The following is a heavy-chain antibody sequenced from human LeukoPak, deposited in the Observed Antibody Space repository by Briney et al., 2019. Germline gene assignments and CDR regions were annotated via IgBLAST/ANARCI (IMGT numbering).Heavy chain of an antibody. CDR1: GYTFTSYD. J-gene: IGHJ4*02. Sequence: ASVKVSCKASGYTFTSYDINWVRQATGQGLEWMGWMNPNSGNTGYAQKFQGRVTITRNTSISTAYMELSSLRSEDTAVYYCALGYYYDSSGHYPPLDYWGQGTLVTVSS. CDR3: ALGYYYDSSGHYPPLDY. D-gene: IGHD3-22*01. CDR2: MNPNSGNT. V-gene: IGHV1-8*03.